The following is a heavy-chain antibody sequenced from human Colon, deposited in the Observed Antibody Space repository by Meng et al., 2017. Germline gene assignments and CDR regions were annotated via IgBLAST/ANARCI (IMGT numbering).Heavy chain of an antibody. J-gene: IGHJ1*01. Sequence: GESLKISCAASGFTFSSYEMNWARQAPGKGLEWVSYISSSGSTIYYADSVKGRFTISRDNAKNSLNLQMNSLRAEDTAVYYCATSGSYYTGYFQHWGQGTLVIVSS. V-gene: IGHV3-48*03. CDR2: ISSSGSTI. CDR1: GFTFSSYE. D-gene: IGHD1-26*01. CDR3: ATSGSYYTGYFQH.